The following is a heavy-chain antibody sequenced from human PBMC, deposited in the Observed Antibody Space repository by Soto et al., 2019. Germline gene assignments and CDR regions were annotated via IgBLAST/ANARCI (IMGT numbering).Heavy chain of an antibody. CDR3: ARQTYSSPSQYYYGMDV. J-gene: IGHJ6*02. D-gene: IGHD6-6*01. CDR1: GYSFTSYW. V-gene: IGHV5-51*01. Sequence: GESLKISCKGSGYSFTSYWIGWVRQMPGKGLEWMGIIYPGDSDTRYSPSFQGQVTISADKSISTAYLQWSSLKASDTAMYYCARQTYSSPSQYYYGMDVWGQGTTVTVSS. CDR2: IYPGDSDT.